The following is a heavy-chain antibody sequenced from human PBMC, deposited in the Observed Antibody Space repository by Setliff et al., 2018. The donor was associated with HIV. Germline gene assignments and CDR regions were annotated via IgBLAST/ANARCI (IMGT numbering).Heavy chain of an antibody. CDR2: IRNDGSTT. V-gene: IGHV3-30*02. CDR3: AKDLGRVDWFDP. J-gene: IGHJ5*02. Sequence: PGGSLRLSCAVSGFAFISYGMYWVRQAPGKGLEWVAFIRNDGSTTDYADSVKGRFTISRDNSKNTLYLQLNSLRAEDTAVYYCAKDLGRVDWFDPWGQGTLVTVSS. CDR1: GFAFISYG. D-gene: IGHD1-26*01.